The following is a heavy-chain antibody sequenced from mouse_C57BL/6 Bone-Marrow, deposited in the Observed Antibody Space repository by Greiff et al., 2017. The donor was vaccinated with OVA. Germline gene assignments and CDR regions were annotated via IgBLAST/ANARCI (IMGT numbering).Heavy chain of an antibody. V-gene: IGHV1-26*01. D-gene: IGHD1-2*01. J-gene: IGHJ2*01. CDR1: GYTFTDYY. CDR3: ARGYYGLYYFDY. CDR2: INPNNGGT. Sequence: EVQLQQSGPELVKPGASVKISCKASGYTFTDYYMNWVKQSHGKSLEWIGDINPNNGGTSYNQKFKGKATLTVDKSSSTAYMELRSLTSEDSAVYYCARGYYGLYYFDYWGQGTTLTVSS.